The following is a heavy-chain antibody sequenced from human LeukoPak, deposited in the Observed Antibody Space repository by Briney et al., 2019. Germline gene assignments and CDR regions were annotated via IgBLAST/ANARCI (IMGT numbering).Heavy chain of an antibody. D-gene: IGHD6-19*01. CDR2: IIPIFGTA. V-gene: IGHV1-69*13. CDR1: GNTFIGYW. Sequence: ASVKVSCKASGNTFIGYWIHWVRQAPGQGLEWMGGIIPIFGTANYAQKFQGRVTITADESTSTAYMELSSLRSEDTAVYYCASPQVAVATRDYYYGMDVWGQGTTVTVSS. J-gene: IGHJ6*02. CDR3: ASPQVAVATRDYYYGMDV.